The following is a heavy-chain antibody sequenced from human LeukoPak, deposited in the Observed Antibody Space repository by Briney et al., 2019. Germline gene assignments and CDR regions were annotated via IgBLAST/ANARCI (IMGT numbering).Heavy chain of an antibody. Sequence: SETLSLTCAVYGESFSGYYWSWIRQPPGKGLEWIGEINHSGSTNYNPSLKSRVTISVDTSKNQFSLKLSSVTAADTAVYYCARGGRWLQRTYYYGMDVWGQGTTVTVSS. J-gene: IGHJ6*02. D-gene: IGHD5-24*01. CDR1: GESFSGYY. V-gene: IGHV4-34*01. CDR2: INHSGST. CDR3: ARGGRWLQRTYYYGMDV.